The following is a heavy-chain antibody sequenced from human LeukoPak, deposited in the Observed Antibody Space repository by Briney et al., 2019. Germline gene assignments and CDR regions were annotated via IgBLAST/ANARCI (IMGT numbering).Heavy chain of an antibody. CDR3: AKDFGQWELRLLDYYMDV. D-gene: IGHD1-7*01. CDR1: GFTFSSYA. J-gene: IGHJ6*03. Sequence: GGSLRLSCAASGFTFSSYAMSWVRQAPGKGLEWVSAISGSGGSTYYADSVKGRFTISRDNSKNTLYLQMNSLRAEDTAVYYCAKDFGQWELRLLDYYMDVWGKGTTVTVSS. CDR2: ISGSGGST. V-gene: IGHV3-23*01.